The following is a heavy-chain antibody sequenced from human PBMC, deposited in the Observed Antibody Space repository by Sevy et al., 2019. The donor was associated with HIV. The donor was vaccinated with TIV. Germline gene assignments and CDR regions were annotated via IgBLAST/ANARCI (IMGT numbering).Heavy chain of an antibody. J-gene: IGHJ4*02. CDR1: GFTFTRYA. Sequence: GGSLRLSCEASGFTFTRYAFHWVRQAPGKGLEWVAVVSKEGTNKYYADSVKRRFTISRDNSRNTLKLQMQSLRAADTAVYFCARDPHSVPHWGSFDSWGQGTLVTVSS. CDR2: VSKEGTNK. D-gene: IGHD3-16*01. V-gene: IGHV3-30-3*01. CDR3: ARDPHSVPHWGSFDS.